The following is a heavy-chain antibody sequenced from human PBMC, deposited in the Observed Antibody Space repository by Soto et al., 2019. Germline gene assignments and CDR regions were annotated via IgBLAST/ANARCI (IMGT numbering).Heavy chain of an antibody. D-gene: IGHD2-21*02. CDR3: TTDGGVTAYPLFWA. J-gene: IGHJ5*02. Sequence: GGSLRLSCAASGFTFSSYAMSWVRQAPGKGLEWVSAISGSGGSTYYADSVKGRFTISRDNSKNTLYLQMNSLRAEDTAVYYCTTDGGVTAYPLFWAWGQGTLVTVS. V-gene: IGHV3-23*01. CDR2: ISGSGGST. CDR1: GFTFSSYA.